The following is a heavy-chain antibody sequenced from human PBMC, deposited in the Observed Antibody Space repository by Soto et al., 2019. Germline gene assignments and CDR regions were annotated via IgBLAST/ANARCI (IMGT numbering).Heavy chain of an antibody. J-gene: IGHJ5*02. Sequence: ASVKVSCKASGGTFSSYAISWVLQAPGQGLEWMGGIIPIFGTANYAQKFQGRVTITADKSTSTAYMELSSLRSEDTAVYYCARDLTYVRFLGWFDPWGQGTLVTVSS. CDR1: GGTFSSYA. CDR3: ARDLTYVRFLGWFDP. V-gene: IGHV1-69*06. CDR2: IIPIFGTA. D-gene: IGHD3-3*01.